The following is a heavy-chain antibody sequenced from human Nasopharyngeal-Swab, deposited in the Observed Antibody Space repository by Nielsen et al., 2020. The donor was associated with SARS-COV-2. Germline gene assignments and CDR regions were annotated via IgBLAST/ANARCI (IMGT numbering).Heavy chain of an antibody. V-gene: IGHV1-69*01. D-gene: IGHD2-21*01. CDR3: ARSLSPDCGGDCYYFDY. J-gene: IGHJ4*02. Sequence: WARQPPGQGLEWMGGIIPIFGTANYAQKFQGRVTITADESTSTAYMELSSLRSEDTAVYYCARSLSPDCGGDCYYFDYWGQGTLVTVSS. CDR2: IIPIFGTA.